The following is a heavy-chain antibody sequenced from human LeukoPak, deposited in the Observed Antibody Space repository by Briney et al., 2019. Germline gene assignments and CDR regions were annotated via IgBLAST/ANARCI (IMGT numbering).Heavy chain of an antibody. CDR2: ISAYNGNT. Sequence: ASVKVSCKASGYTFTSYAMHWVRQAPGQRLEWMGWISAYNGNTNYAQKLQGRVTMTTDTSTSTAYMELRSLRSDDTAVYYCARDRYGSGSYCSAFDIWGQGTMVTVSS. CDR1: GYTFTSYA. J-gene: IGHJ3*02. CDR3: ARDRYGSGSYCSAFDI. V-gene: IGHV1-18*01. D-gene: IGHD3-10*01.